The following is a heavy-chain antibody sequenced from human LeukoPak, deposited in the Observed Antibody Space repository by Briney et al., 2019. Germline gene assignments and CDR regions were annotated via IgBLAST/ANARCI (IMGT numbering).Heavy chain of an antibody. J-gene: IGHJ6*02. CDR2: INHSGST. CDR1: GGSFSGYY. V-gene: IGHV4-34*01. CDR3: ARGYSSSWTYDYGMDV. D-gene: IGHD6-13*01. Sequence: SETLSLTCAVYGGSFSGYYWSWIRQPPGKGLEWIGEINHSGSTNFNPSLKSRVTISVDTSKNQFSLKLNSVTAADTAVYYCARGYSSSWTYDYGMDVWGQGTTVTVSS.